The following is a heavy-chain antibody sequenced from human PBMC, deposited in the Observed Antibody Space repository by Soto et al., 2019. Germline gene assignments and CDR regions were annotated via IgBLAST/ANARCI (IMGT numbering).Heavy chain of an antibody. CDR1: GGTFSSDS. V-gene: IGHV1-69*13. Sequence: ASVKVSCKASGGTFSSDSFSWVRQAPGQGLEWMGGIIPMFDTPIYAQKFQDRVTITADESTSTAYMQLSSLRSGDTTVYYCARSGGLDRDFNYWGQGSLVTVSS. CDR3: ARSGGLDRDFNY. D-gene: IGHD2-15*01. CDR2: IIPMFDTP. J-gene: IGHJ4*02.